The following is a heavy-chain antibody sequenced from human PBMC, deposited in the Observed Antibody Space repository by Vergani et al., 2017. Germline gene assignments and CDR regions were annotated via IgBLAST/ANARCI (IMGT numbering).Heavy chain of an antibody. V-gene: IGHV3-23*01. J-gene: IGHJ6*02. CDR2: ISGSGGST. D-gene: IGHD5-12*01. CDR3: AKANPRNSGYDYLYYYHAMDV. Sequence: EVQLLESGGDLVQPGGSLRLSCAASGFTFNHYAMNWVRQAPGKWLEWVSGISGSGGSTYYAGSVKGRFTISRDSSKNTLYLKMNSLSAGDTAVYYCAKANPRNSGYDYLYYYHAMDVWGQGTTVTVSS. CDR1: GFTFNHYA.